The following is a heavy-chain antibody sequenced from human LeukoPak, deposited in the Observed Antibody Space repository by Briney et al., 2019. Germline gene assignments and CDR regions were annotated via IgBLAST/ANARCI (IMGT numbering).Heavy chain of an antibody. CDR2: FSHSGST. V-gene: IGHV4-30-2*01. D-gene: IGHD6-13*01. Sequence: SQTLSLTCTVSGGSINSGGYYWTWIRQPPGEGLEWIAYFSHSGSTFYNPSLKSRVTISLDTSKNQFSLNLRSVTAADTAVYYCARGAAGSFDYWGQGTLVTVSS. CDR3: ARGAAGSFDY. CDR1: GGSINSGGYY. J-gene: IGHJ4*02.